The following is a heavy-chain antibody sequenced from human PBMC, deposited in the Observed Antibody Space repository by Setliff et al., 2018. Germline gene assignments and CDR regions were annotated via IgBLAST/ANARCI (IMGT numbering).Heavy chain of an antibody. D-gene: IGHD3-3*01. J-gene: IGHJ4*02. Sequence: ASVKVSCKASGYSFRNFGITWVRQAPGQGLEWMGWISAHNGDTDHAQKFQGRVTMSTDTSTSTAYMELRSLRSDDTAVYYCARSIALFGVDVVSCYFDHWGQGTLVTVSS. CDR1: GYSFRNFG. CDR2: ISAHNGDT. V-gene: IGHV1-18*01. CDR3: ARSIALFGVDVVSCYFDH.